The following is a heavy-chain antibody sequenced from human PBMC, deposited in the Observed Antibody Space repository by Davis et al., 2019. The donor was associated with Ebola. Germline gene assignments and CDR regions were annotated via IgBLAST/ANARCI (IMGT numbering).Heavy chain of an antibody. Sequence: GESLKISCKASGYIFTNYWIGWVRQMPGKGLEWMGIIFPGDSETRYSPSFQGQVTISADKSISTAYLQWSSLKASDTAMYYCARLANIVVVPAGGMDVWGQGTTVTVSS. D-gene: IGHD2-2*01. CDR1: GYIFTNYW. J-gene: IGHJ6*02. V-gene: IGHV5-51*01. CDR2: IFPGDSET. CDR3: ARLANIVVVPAGGMDV.